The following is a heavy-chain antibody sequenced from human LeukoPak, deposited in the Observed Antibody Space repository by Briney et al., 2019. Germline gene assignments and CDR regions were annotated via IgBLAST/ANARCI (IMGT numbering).Heavy chain of an antibody. CDR1: GGSISSSSYF. D-gene: IGHD4-17*01. V-gene: IGHV4-39*01. J-gene: IGHJ4*02. Sequence: SETLSLTCTVSGGSISSSSYFWGWIRQPPGKGLEWIGSIFYSGSTYYNPSLNSRVTISIDTSKNQFSLRLSSVTAANTAVYYCARQMNTVTADYWGQGTLVTVSS. CDR3: ARQMNTVTADY. CDR2: IFYSGST.